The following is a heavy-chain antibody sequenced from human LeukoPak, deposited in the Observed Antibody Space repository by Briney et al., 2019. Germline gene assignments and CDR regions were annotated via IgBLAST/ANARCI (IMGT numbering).Heavy chain of an antibody. Sequence: GASVKVSCKASGYTFTDYYHHWVRHVPGQGPEWMGWIRPKTGDTKYAEKFQGRVTMTRDTSIRTAYMELSRLRSDDTALYYCATLNFRDGMDVWGQGTTVTVSS. J-gene: IGHJ6*02. V-gene: IGHV1-2*02. CDR1: GYTFTDYY. CDR3: ATLNFRDGMDV. CDR2: IRPKTGDT.